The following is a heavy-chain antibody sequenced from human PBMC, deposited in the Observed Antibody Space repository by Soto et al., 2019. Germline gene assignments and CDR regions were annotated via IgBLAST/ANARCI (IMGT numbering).Heavy chain of an antibody. Sequence: QVQLVESGGGVVQPGRSLRLSCAASGFTFSTYGMHWVRQAPGKGLEWVAAMWFDGKHQYYADSVKGRFTISRDNSKNTLYLQMNSLRADDTALYYCARWTYYDSSGYYYVFDYWGQGTLVTVSS. CDR3: ARWTYYDSSGYYYVFDY. D-gene: IGHD3-22*01. CDR1: GFTFSTYG. CDR2: MWFDGKHQ. V-gene: IGHV3-33*01. J-gene: IGHJ4*02.